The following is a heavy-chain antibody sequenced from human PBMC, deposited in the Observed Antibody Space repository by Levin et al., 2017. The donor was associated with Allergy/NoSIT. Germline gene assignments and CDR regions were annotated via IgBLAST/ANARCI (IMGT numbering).Heavy chain of an antibody. CDR3: ARRVYYDILTGDYAYFDY. CDR2: IYHSGST. D-gene: IGHD3-9*01. J-gene: IGHJ4*02. V-gene: IGHV4-4*02. Sequence: GSLRLSCAVSGGSISSSNWWSWVRQPPGKGLEWIGEIYHSGSTNYNPSLKSRVTISVDKSKNQFSLKLSSVTAADTAVYYCARRVYYDILTGDYAYFDYWGQGTLVTVSS. CDR1: GGSISSSNW.